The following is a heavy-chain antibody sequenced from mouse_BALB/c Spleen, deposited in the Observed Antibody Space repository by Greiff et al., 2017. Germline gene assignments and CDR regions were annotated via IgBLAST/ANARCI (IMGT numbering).Heavy chain of an antibody. D-gene: IGHD2-3*01. CDR2: INPGSGGT. CDR3: ARLGDGGAMDY. V-gene: IGHV1-54*01. J-gene: IGHJ4*01. CDR1: GYAFTNYL. Sequence: QVQLQQSGAELVRPGTSVKVSCKASGYAFTNYLIEWVKQRPGQGLEWIGVINPGSGGTNYNEKFKGKATLTADKSSSTAYMQLSSLTSDDSAVYFCARLGDGGAMDYWGQGTSVTVSS.